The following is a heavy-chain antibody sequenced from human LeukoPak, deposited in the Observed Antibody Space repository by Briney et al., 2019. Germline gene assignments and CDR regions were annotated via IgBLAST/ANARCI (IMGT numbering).Heavy chain of an antibody. D-gene: IGHD6-19*01. J-gene: IGHJ4*02. V-gene: IGHV3-33*07. Sequence: GGSLRLSCLASGFTFDTFGMYWARQAPGKGVEWVAVIWNDGSNKYYTDSVKGRFTISRDNSKSTLYLQMNSLRAEDTAVYYCARDRSTGSYFFFDYWGQGVLVTVSS. CDR1: GFTFDTFG. CDR2: IWNDGSNK. CDR3: ARDRSTGSYFFFDY.